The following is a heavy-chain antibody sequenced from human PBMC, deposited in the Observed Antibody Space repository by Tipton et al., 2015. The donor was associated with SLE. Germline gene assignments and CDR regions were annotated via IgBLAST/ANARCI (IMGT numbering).Heavy chain of an antibody. CDR3: ARGIPMTTVAKPRNKYFDY. Sequence: QVQLVQSGAEVKKPGASVKVSCKASGYTFTNYGISWVRQAPGQGPEWMGWISGYNGYTYYAQKFQGRVTMTTDTSTSTAYMELRSLRSDDTAVYCCARGIPMTTVAKPRNKYFDYWGQGTLVTVST. V-gene: IGHV1-18*01. CDR1: GYTFTNYG. J-gene: IGHJ4*02. CDR2: ISGYNGYT. D-gene: IGHD4-11*01.